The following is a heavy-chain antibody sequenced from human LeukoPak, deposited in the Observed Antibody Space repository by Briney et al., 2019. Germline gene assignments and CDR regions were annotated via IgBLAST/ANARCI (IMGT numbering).Heavy chain of an antibody. CDR3: ASINVLLWFGELLSPAQAFDY. CDR2: ISYDGSNK. J-gene: IGHJ4*02. D-gene: IGHD3-10*01. Sequence: GGSLRLSCAASGFTFSSYAMHWVRQAPGKGLEWVAVISYDGSNKYYADSVKGRFTISRDNSKNTLYLQMNSLRAEDTAVYYCASINVLLWFGELLSPAQAFDYWGQGTLVTVSS. V-gene: IGHV3-30-3*01. CDR1: GFTFSSYA.